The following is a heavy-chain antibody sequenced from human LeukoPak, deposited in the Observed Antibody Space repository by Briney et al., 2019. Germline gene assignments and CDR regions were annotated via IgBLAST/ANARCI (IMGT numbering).Heavy chain of an antibody. CDR1: GYTLTELS. V-gene: IGHV1-24*01. J-gene: IGHJ5*02. CDR3: ATAILDYYDSSGYKRWFDP. Sequence: ASVKVSCKVSGYTLTELSMHWVRQAPGKGLEWMGGFDLEDGETIYAQKFQGRVTMTEDTSTDTAYMELSSLRSEDTAVYYCATAILDYYDSSGYKRWFDPWGQGTLVTVSS. D-gene: IGHD3-22*01. CDR2: FDLEDGET.